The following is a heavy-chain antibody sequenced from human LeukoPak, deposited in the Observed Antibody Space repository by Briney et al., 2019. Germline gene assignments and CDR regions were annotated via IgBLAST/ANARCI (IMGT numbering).Heavy chain of an antibody. V-gene: IGHV4-59*08. J-gene: IGHJ5*02. Sequence: PSETLSLTCTVSGGSMSSYYWGWIRQPPEKGLEYIGYIYYSGTTNYNPSLKSRVTMSVDTSKNQFSLNLNSMTAADTAVYYCAQRQGPNSGSYDYFDPWGQGTLVTVSS. CDR3: AQRQGPNSGSYDYFDP. CDR1: GGSMSSYY. D-gene: IGHD1-26*01. CDR2: IYYSGTT.